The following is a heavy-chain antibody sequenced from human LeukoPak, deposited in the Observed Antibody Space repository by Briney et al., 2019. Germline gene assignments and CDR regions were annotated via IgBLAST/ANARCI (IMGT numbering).Heavy chain of an antibody. J-gene: IGHJ4*02. CDR3: ATGGIGSYYGSGSYSYPYDY. D-gene: IGHD3-10*01. Sequence: ASVKVSCKASGYTFTGYYMHWVRQAPGQGLEWMGWINPNSGGTNYAQKFQGRVTMTRDTSISTAYMELSRLRSDDTAVYYCATGGIGSYYGSGSYSYPYDYWGQGTLVTVSS. CDR2: INPNSGGT. V-gene: IGHV1-2*02. CDR1: GYTFTGYY.